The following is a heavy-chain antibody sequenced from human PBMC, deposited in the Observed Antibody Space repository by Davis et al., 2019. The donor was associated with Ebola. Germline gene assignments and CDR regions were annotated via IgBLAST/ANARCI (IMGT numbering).Heavy chain of an antibody. CDR2: IYYSGST. Sequence: MPSETLSLTCTVSGGSISSSSYYWGWIRQPPGKGLEWIGSIYYSGSTYYNPSLKSRVTISVDTSKNRFSLRLNSVTAADTAVYYCARLWPAAGTGLDYWGQGTLVTVSS. CDR3: ARLWPAAGTGLDY. D-gene: IGHD6-13*01. CDR1: GGSISSSSYY. V-gene: IGHV4-39*01. J-gene: IGHJ4*02.